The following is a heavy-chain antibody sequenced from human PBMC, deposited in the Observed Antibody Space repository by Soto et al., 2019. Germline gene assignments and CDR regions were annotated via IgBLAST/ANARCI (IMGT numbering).Heavy chain of an antibody. Sequence: SGPTLVNPTQTLTLTCTLSGFSLATRGVGVGWTRQPPGKALEWLALIYWDDEKRYSPPLNNRLTITKDTSKNQVALTMTNMDPVDTATYYCARGDSTGYYPYWGQGTLVTVSS. V-gene: IGHV2-5*02. CDR2: IYWDDEK. J-gene: IGHJ4*02. CDR3: ARGDSTGYYPY. CDR1: GFSLATRGVG. D-gene: IGHD3-22*01.